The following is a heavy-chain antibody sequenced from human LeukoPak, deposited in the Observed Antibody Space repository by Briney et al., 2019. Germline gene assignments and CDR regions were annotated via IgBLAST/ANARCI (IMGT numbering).Heavy chain of an antibody. Sequence: SETLSLTCTVSGGSISSSSYYWGWIRQPPGKGLEWIGSIYYSGSTYYNPSLKSRVTISVDTSKNQFSLKLSSVTAADTAVYYCARGQPHEPFGVVKPDYYYYCMDVWGKGTTVTVSS. J-gene: IGHJ6*03. D-gene: IGHD3-3*01. CDR2: IYYSGST. V-gene: IGHV4-39*07. CDR1: GGSISSSSYY. CDR3: ARGQPHEPFGVVKPDYYYYCMDV.